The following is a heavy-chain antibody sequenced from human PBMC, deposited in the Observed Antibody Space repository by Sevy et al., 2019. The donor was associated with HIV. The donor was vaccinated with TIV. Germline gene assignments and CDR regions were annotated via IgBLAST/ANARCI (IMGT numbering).Heavy chain of an antibody. J-gene: IGHJ5*02. D-gene: IGHD4-17*01. CDR3: AKGLRGTTTNNWFDP. CDR2: IYSGGST. Sequence: GGSLRLSCAASGFTVSSNYMSWVRQAPGKGLEWVSVIYSGGSTYYADSVKGRFIISRDNSKNTLFLQMHSLRAEDTAVYYCAKGLRGTTTNNWFDPWGQGTLVTVSS. V-gene: IGHV3-66*01. CDR1: GFTVSSNY.